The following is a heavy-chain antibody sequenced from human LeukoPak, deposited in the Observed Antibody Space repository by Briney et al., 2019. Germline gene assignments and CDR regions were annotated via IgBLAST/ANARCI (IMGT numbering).Heavy chain of an antibody. Sequence: ASVKVSCKASGYTFTSYAMNWVRQAPGQGLEWMGWINTNTGNPTYAQGSTGRFVFSLDTSVSTAYLQISSLKAEDTAVYYCAKRGPDINFDYWGQGTLVTVSS. CDR2: INTNTGNP. CDR1: GYTFTSYA. V-gene: IGHV7-4-1*02. D-gene: IGHD3-10*01. CDR3: AKRGPDINFDY. J-gene: IGHJ4*02.